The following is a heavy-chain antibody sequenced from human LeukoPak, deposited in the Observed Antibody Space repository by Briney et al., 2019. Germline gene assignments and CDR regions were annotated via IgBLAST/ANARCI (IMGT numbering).Heavy chain of an antibody. J-gene: IGHJ5*02. CDR3: ARGPYTHYDSSGDYYNWYDP. CDR1: GGTFSSYA. CDR2: MNPNCGNT. Sequence: ASVKVSCKDSGGTFSSYAISWVRQATGQGLEWMGWMNPNCGNTGYAQKFQGRVTITMNTSISTAYMELSSLTSEDTAVYYCARGPYTHYDSSGDYYNWYDPWGQGTLVTVSS. D-gene: IGHD3-22*01. V-gene: IGHV1-8*03.